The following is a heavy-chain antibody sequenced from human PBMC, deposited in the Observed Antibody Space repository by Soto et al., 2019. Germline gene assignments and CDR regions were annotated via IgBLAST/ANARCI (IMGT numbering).Heavy chain of an antibody. D-gene: IGHD2-8*01. J-gene: IGHJ6*02. V-gene: IGHV3-74*01. Sequence: EVQLVESGGGLVQPGGSLRLSCAASGFTFSSYWMHWVRQAPGKGLVWVSRINSDGSSTSYADSVKGRFTISRDNAKNTLYLQMNSLRDEDTAVYYCARGGYCTNGVCYTGNYYYYYGMDVWGQGTTVTVSS. CDR3: ARGGYCTNGVCYTGNYYYYYGMDV. CDR2: INSDGSST. CDR1: GFTFSSYW.